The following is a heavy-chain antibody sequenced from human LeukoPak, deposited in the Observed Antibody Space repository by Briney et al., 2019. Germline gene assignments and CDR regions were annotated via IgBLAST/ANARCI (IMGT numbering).Heavy chain of an antibody. D-gene: IGHD1-26*01. CDR3: ASWGEGALDN. Sequence: GGSLRLSCAASGFTFSTYAMHWVRQAPGKGLEWVAVISYGGNNIYYADSVKGRFTISRDNAKKSLYLQMNSLRVEDTGVYYCASWGEGALDNWGQGTLVTVSS. J-gene: IGHJ4*02. V-gene: IGHV3-30*03. CDR2: ISYGGNNI. CDR1: GFTFSTYA.